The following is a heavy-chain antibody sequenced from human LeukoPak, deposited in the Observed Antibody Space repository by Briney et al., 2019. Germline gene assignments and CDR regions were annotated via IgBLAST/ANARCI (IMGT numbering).Heavy chain of an antibody. CDR1: GGSFSANY. V-gene: IGHV4-34*01. CDR2: LNHTGRT. J-gene: IGHJ6*03. D-gene: IGHD3-10*01. Sequence: NTSETLSLTCAVSGGSFSANYWSWIRQPPGEGPEWIGELNHTGRTNYNPSLKSRVTISVDTSKNQFTLKLSSVTAADTAVYYCARDRQRDYYGSGSYLYYYYYMDVWGKGTTVTVSS. CDR3: ARDRQRDYYGSGSYLYYYYYMDV.